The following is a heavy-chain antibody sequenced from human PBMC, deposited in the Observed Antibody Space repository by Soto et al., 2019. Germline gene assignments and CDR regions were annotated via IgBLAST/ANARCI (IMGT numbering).Heavy chain of an antibody. CDR1: GFTFSSYG. CDR3: ARDRAGIAAPTRYYYYYYGMDV. V-gene: IGHV3-33*01. Sequence: PGGSLRLSCAASGFTFSSYGMHWVRQAPGKGLEWVAVIWYDGSNKYYADSVKGRFTISRDNSKNTLYLQMNSLRAEDTAVYYCARDRAGIAAPTRYYYYYYGMDVWGQGTTVTVS. J-gene: IGHJ6*02. CDR2: IWYDGSNK. D-gene: IGHD6-13*01.